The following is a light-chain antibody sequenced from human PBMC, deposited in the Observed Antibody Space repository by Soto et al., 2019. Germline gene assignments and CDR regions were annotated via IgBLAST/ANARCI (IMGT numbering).Light chain of an antibody. CDR1: QSISSY. J-gene: IGKJ4*01. CDR3: QQSYSTPPA. CDR2: AAA. V-gene: IGKV1-39*01. Sequence: DIQMTQSPSSLSASVGDRVTITCRASQSISSYLNWYQQKPGKAPTLLIYAAASLQSRVPSRFSGSGSGTDFTLTISSLQPEDFATYSCQQSYSTPPACGGGTEVEIK.